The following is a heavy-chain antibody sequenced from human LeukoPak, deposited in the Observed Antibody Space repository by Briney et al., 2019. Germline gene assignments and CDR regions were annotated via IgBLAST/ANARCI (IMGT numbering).Heavy chain of an antibody. CDR3: ARGNYYGSGSYPNPHFDY. CDR1: GYSLTSYW. Sequence: GESLKISCKGSGYSLTSYWIGWVRQMPGKGLEWMGIIYPGDSDTRYSPSFQGQVTISADKSISTAYLQWSSLKASDTAMYYCARGNYYGSGSYPNPHFDYWGQGTLVTVSS. J-gene: IGHJ4*02. D-gene: IGHD3-10*01. CDR2: IYPGDSDT. V-gene: IGHV5-51*01.